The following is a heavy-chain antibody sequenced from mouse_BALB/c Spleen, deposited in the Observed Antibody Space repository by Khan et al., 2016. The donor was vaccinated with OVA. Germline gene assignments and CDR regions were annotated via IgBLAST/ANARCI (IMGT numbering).Heavy chain of an antibody. CDR3: ARGRAY. J-gene: IGHJ3*01. V-gene: IGHV3-2*02. D-gene: IGHD3-3*01. Sequence: EVQLQESGPGLVKPSQSLSLTCTVTGYSLTSNYAWNWIRQFPGNKLEWMGYINYSGSTSYTPSLKSRISITRDTSKNQFFPQLNYVATEDTATYFCARGRAYWGQETLVTVAA. CDR1: GYSLTSNYA. CDR2: INYSGST.